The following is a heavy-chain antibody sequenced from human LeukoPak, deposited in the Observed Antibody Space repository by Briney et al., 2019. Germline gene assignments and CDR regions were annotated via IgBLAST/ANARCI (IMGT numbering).Heavy chain of an antibody. D-gene: IGHD3-10*01. J-gene: IGHJ5*02. CDR2: ISAYNGNT. CDR3: ARVVNYYGSGNWFDP. Sequence: EASVKVSCKASGYTFTSYGISWVRQAPGQWLEWMGWISAYNGNTNYAQKLQGRVTMTTDTSTSTAYMELRSLRSDDTAVYYCARVVNYYGSGNWFDPWGQGTLVTVSS. V-gene: IGHV1-18*01. CDR1: GYTFTSYG.